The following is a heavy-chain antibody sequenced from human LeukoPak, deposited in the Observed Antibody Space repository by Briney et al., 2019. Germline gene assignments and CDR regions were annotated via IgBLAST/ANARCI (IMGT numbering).Heavy chain of an antibody. CDR1: GGSMSSYY. D-gene: IGHD5-12*01. CDR2: IYYSGST. J-gene: IGHJ4*02. CDR3: ATQDIVATIFRL. Sequence: SETLCLTCTVSGGSMSSYYWSWIRQPPGKGLEWIGYIYYSGSTNYNPSLKSRVTISVDTSKNQFSLKLSSVTAADTAVYYCATQDIVATIFRLWGQGTLVTVSS. V-gene: IGHV4-59*01.